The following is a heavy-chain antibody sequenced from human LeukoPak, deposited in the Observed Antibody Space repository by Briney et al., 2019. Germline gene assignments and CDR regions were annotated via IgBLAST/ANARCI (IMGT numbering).Heavy chain of an antibody. Sequence: SETLSLTCAVYGGSFSGYYWSWIRQPPGKGLEWIGEINHSGSTNYNPSLKSRVTISVDTSKNQFSLKLSSVTAADTAVYYCARGVDYYDSSGYSSYYYYYMDVWGKGTTVTISS. CDR3: ARGVDYYDSSGYSSYYYYYMDV. J-gene: IGHJ6*03. V-gene: IGHV4-34*01. CDR2: INHSGST. CDR1: GGSFSGYY. D-gene: IGHD3-22*01.